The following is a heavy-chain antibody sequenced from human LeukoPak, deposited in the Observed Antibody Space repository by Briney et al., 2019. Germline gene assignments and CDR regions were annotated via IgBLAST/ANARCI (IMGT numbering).Heavy chain of an antibody. J-gene: IGHJ4*02. D-gene: IGHD3-22*01. CDR3: AKIPRKGYYDSSVVPFSGN. V-gene: IGHV4-39*01. Sequence: PSETLSLTCTVSGGSISSSSYYWGWIRQPPGKGLEWIGSIYYSGSTYYNPSLKSRVTISVDTSKNQFSLKLSSVTAADTAVYYCAKIPRKGYYDSSVVPFSGNWGQGTLVTVSS. CDR1: GGSISSSSYY. CDR2: IYYSGST.